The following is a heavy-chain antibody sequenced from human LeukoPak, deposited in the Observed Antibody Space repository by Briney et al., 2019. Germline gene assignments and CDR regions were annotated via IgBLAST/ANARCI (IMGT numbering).Heavy chain of an antibody. CDR1: GYTFTRHY. CDR3: MRGGGNSWFDY. J-gene: IGHJ4*02. V-gene: IGHV1-2*02. CDR2: INPNSGDT. Sequence: ASVQVSCKASGYTFTRHYFHWVRQAHGQGLEWMGWINPNSGDTNFAQKFQGRVTMTRATSISRVYMELTSLRSDDTALYYCMRGGGNSWFDYWGQGTLVSVSS. D-gene: IGHD6-13*01.